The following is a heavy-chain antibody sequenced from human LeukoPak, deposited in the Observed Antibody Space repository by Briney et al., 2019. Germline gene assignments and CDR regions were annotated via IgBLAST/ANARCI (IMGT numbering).Heavy chain of an antibody. CDR3: AKGIVVAFGDALDM. Sequence: PGGSLRLSCAASGFTFSNYAMSWVRQAPGKGLEWVSGISGRGVSTYYADCVKGRFTVSRDNSKNALDLQMHSLRAEATAVYYCAKGIVVAFGDALDMWGQGTMVTVSA. V-gene: IGHV3-23*01. J-gene: IGHJ3*02. CDR1: GFTFSNYA. CDR2: ISGRGVST. D-gene: IGHD2-15*01.